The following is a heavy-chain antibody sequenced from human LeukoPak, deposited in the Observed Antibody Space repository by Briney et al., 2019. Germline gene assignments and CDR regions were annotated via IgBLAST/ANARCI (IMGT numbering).Heavy chain of an antibody. Sequence: GRSLRLSCEASGFTFSTYGMHWVRQAPGKGLEWVAGTSYDGSNRVYTDSVKGRFTISRDNSKSTLYLQMNSLRTEDTAVYYCAKPRGGDSWAFDIWGQGTMVTVSS. J-gene: IGHJ3*02. CDR2: TSYDGSNR. V-gene: IGHV3-30*18. CDR3: AKPRGGDSWAFDI. D-gene: IGHD2-21*02. CDR1: GFTFSTYG.